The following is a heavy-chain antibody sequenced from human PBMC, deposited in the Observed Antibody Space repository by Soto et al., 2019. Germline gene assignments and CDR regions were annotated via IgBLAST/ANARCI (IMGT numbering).Heavy chain of an antibody. J-gene: IGHJ4*02. CDR1: GFTFSSYG. V-gene: IGHV3-30*18. Sequence: PGGSLRLSCAASGFTFSSYGMHWVRQAPGKGLEWVAVISYDGSNKYYADSVKGRFTISRDNSKNTLYLQMNSLRAEDTAVYYCAKDYRRKGYSYGTFDYWGQGTLVTVSS. CDR3: AKDYRRKGYSYGTFDY. CDR2: ISYDGSNK. D-gene: IGHD5-18*01.